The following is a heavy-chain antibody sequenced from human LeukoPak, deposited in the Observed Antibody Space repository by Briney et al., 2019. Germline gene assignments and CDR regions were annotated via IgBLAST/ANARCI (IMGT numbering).Heavy chain of an antibody. CDR1: GYTFTGYY. V-gene: IGHV1-2*02. J-gene: IGHJ4*02. CDR3: ARVGYCSGTTCYSYFFDY. Sequence: GASVKVSCKASGYTFTGYYMHWVRQAPGQGLEWMGWINPNSGGTDYAQKFQGRVTMTRDTSISTAYMELSRLRSDDTAVYYCARVGYCSGTTCYSYFFDYWGQGTLVTVSS. D-gene: IGHD2-15*01. CDR2: INPNSGGT.